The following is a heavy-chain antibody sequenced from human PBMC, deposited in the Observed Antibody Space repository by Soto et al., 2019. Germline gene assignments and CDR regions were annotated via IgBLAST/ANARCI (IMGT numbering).Heavy chain of an antibody. Sequence: QVQLVQSGAEVKKPGASVRVSCMASGYTFTSYGISWVRQAPGQGLEWMGWISAYNGSTNYAQKLQGRVIMTTDTSTRTAYMELRSLRSDDTAVYYCARGLYDFGRYYYGMDVWGQGTTVTVSS. D-gene: IGHD4-17*01. CDR2: ISAYNGST. J-gene: IGHJ6*02. V-gene: IGHV1-18*01. CDR3: ARGLYDFGRYYYGMDV. CDR1: GYTFTSYG.